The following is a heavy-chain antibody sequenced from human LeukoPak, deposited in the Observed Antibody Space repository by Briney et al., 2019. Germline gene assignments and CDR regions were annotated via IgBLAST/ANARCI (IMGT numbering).Heavy chain of an antibody. CDR3: ARVGSGNFDS. Sequence: SETLALTCTFCIHSISTYYWSWIRRPPGKGLEWIGYVYYSGNTNLNPSLKSRVTLSIDTSKNQFSLKLSSVTAADTAVYYCARVGSGNFDSWGQGTLVTVSS. CDR1: IHSISTYY. J-gene: IGHJ4*02. V-gene: IGHV4-59*01. D-gene: IGHD1-26*01. CDR2: VYYSGNT.